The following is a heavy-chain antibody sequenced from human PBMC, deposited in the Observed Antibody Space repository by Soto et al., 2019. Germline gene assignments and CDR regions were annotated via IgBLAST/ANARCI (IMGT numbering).Heavy chain of an antibody. CDR3: GKERSGTDHFDGLDV. Sequence: PGGSLRLSCAASGFIFDDYAMHWVRQAPGKGLEWVSGISWNSGSIGYADSVKGRFTISRDNAKNSLFLQLKSLRTEDTALYFCGKERSGTDHFDGLDVWGQGTTVTVSS. D-gene: IGHD1-1*01. CDR2: ISWNSGSI. CDR1: GFIFDDYA. V-gene: IGHV3-9*01. J-gene: IGHJ6*02.